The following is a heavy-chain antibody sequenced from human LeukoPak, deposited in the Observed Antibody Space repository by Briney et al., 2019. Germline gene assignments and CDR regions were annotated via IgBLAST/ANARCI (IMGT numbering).Heavy chain of an antibody. V-gene: IGHV3-48*01. Sequence: GTSLRLSCAASGFTFSSYGMNWVRQAPGKGLEWVSYISSSSSTIYYADSVKGRFTISRDNAKNSLYLQMNSLRAEDTAVYYCARYYDSSGYYYFDYWGQGTLVTVSS. CDR2: ISSSSSTI. CDR3: ARYYDSSGYYYFDY. J-gene: IGHJ4*02. D-gene: IGHD3-22*01. CDR1: GFTFSSYG.